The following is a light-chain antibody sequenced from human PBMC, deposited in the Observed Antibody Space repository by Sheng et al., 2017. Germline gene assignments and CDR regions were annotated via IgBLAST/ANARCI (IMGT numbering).Light chain of an antibody. CDR2: AAS. V-gene: IGKV1-16*02. CDR1: QDIRNN. J-gene: IGKJ5*01. CDR3: QQYETYPIT. Sequence: DIQLTQSPSSLSASAGDRVTITCRASQDIRNNLAWFQQKPGKAPKPLIHAASVLQSGVPSKFSGSGSGTDFTLTISSLQPDDFATFYCQQYETYPITFGQGTRLEIK.